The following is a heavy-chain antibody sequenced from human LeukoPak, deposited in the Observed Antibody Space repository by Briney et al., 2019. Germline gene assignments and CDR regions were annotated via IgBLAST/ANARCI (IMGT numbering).Heavy chain of an antibody. J-gene: IGHJ6*03. CDR2: ISAYNGNT. D-gene: IGHD5-12*01. CDR3: ARGSGYDYLAFYCMDV. V-gene: IGHV1-18*01. CDR1: GYTFTSYG. Sequence: ASVKVSCKASGYTFTSYGISWVRQAPGQGLEWMGWISAYNGNTNYAQKLQGRVTMTTDTSTSTAYMELRSLRSDDTAVYYCARGSGYDYLAFYCMDVWGKGTTVTVSS.